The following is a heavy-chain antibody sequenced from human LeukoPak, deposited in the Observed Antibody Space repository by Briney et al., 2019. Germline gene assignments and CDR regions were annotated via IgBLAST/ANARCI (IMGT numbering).Heavy chain of an antibody. Sequence: SQTLSLTCTVSGGSISSGDYYWSWIRQPPGKGLEWIGYIYYSGSTNYNPSLKSRVTISVDTSKNQFSLKLSSVTAADTAVYYCARHSTVTTGVCLDYWGQGTLVTVSS. CDR3: ARHSTVTTGVCLDY. CDR1: GGSISSGDYY. D-gene: IGHD4-17*01. CDR2: IYYSGST. V-gene: IGHV4-61*08. J-gene: IGHJ4*02.